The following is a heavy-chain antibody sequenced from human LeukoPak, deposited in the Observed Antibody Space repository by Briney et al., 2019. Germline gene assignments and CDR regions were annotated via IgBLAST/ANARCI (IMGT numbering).Heavy chain of an antibody. CDR1: GGSFSGYY. CDR3: ARGGSEAWDSNYFGY. J-gene: IGHJ4*02. CDR2: INHSGSA. Sequence: SETLSLTCAVYGGSFSGYYWSWIRQPPGKGLEWIGEINHSGSANYNPSLKSRVTISVDTSKNQFSLKLSSVTAADTAVYYCARGGSEAWDSNYFGYWGQGTLVTVSS. D-gene: IGHD3-22*01. V-gene: IGHV4-34*01.